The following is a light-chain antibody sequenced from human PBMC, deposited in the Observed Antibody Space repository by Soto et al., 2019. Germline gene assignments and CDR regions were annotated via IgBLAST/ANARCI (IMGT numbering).Light chain of an antibody. CDR3: CSYVGSYTLV. J-gene: IGLJ2*01. V-gene: IGLV2-11*01. CDR1: SSNVGVYDY. Sequence: QSALTQPRSVSGSPGQSVAISCTGTSSNVGVYDYVSWYQHHPGKAPKLMIYDVSKRPSGVPDRFSGSKSGNTASLTISGLHAEDEADYYCCSYVGSYTLVFGGGTKLTVL. CDR2: DVS.